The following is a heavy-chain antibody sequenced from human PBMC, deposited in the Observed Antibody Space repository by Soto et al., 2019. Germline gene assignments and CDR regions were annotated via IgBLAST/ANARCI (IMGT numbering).Heavy chain of an antibody. D-gene: IGHD1-20*01. CDR2: TYYRSKWYN. J-gene: IGHJ6*02. V-gene: IGHV6-1*01. Sequence: SETLSLTCVISGDSVSSNSAAWNWIRQSPSRGLEWLGRTYYRSKWYNDYAVSVKSRITINPDTSKNQFSLQLNSVTLEDTAVYYCAREGITGTNYYYYYGMDVWGQGTTVTVSS. CDR3: AREGITGTNYYYYYGMDV. CDR1: GDSVSSNSAA.